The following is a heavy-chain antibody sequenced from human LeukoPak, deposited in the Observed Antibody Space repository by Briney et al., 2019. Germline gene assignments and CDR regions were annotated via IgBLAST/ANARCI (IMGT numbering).Heavy chain of an antibody. Sequence: PGGSLRLSCAAPGFTFSSYGMHWVRQAPGKGLEWVAVISYDGSNKYYADSVKGRFTISRDNSKNTLYLQMNSLRAEDTAVYYCAKDGAAAPPYYFDYWGQGTLVTVSS. CDR3: AKDGAAAPPYYFDY. V-gene: IGHV3-30*18. CDR1: GFTFSSYG. CDR2: ISYDGSNK. J-gene: IGHJ4*02. D-gene: IGHD2-2*01.